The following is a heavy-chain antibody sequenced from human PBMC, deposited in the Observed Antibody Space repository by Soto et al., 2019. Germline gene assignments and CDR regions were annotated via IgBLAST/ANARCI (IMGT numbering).Heavy chain of an antibody. Sequence: GGSLRLSCAASGFTFSSYAMTWFRQAPGKGLEWVSGISGSGGSTYYADSVKGRFTMSRDNSKNTLYLQMNRLRADETAVYYCARAGTKMAPGDYWGQGTLVTVSS. CDR2: ISGSGGST. CDR3: ARAGTKMAPGDY. D-gene: IGHD1-1*01. V-gene: IGHV3-23*01. CDR1: GFTFSSYA. J-gene: IGHJ4*02.